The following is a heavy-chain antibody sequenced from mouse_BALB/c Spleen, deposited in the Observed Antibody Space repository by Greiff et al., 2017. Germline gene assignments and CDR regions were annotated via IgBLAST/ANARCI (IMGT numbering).Heavy chain of an antibody. Sequence: EVKLQESGAELVRSGASVKLSCTASGFNIKDYYMHWVKQRPEQGLEWIGWIDPENGDTEYAPKFQGKATMTADTSSNTAYLQLSSLTSEDTAVYYCNEGYGSSHFDYWGQGTTLTVSS. V-gene: IGHV14-4*02. D-gene: IGHD1-1*01. J-gene: IGHJ2*01. CDR3: NEGYGSSHFDY. CDR2: IDPENGDT. CDR1: GFNIKDYY.